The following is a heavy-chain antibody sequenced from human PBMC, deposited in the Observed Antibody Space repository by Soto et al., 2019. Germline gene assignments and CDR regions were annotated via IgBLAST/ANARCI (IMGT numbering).Heavy chain of an antibody. CDR2: ITANSGFI. J-gene: IGHJ4*02. CDR3: ARVKYCSSTRCLNPIDY. V-gene: IGHV3-21*01. D-gene: IGHD2-2*01. CDR1: GFPFSSYS. Sequence: EVHLVESGGGLVKPGGSLRLSYAGSGFPFSSYSMNWVRQAPGKGLEWVSSITANSGFIHYADSVKGRFTISRDNARNSLYLQMNTLRAEDTGVYYCARVKYCSSTRCLNPIDYWGQGTLVTVSS.